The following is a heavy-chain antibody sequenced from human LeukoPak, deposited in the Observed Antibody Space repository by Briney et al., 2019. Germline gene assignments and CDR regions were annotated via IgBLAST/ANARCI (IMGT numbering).Heavy chain of an antibody. CDR3: TKDIDGDYRFGVDF. CDR2: GSWNSGSI. D-gene: IGHD4-17*01. Sequence: PGGSLRLSCAASGFTFDDYAMHWVRQVPGKGLEWVSGGSWNSGSIGYADSVKGRFTISRDNAKNSLYLQMSSLRAEDTALYYCTKDIDGDYRFGVDFWGQGTLVTVSS. V-gene: IGHV3-9*01. CDR1: GFTFDDYA. J-gene: IGHJ4*02.